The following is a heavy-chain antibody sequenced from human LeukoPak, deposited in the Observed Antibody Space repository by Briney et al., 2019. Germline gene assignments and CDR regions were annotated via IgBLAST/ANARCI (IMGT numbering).Heavy chain of an antibody. D-gene: IGHD3-9*01. J-gene: IGHJ4*02. V-gene: IGHV4-31*03. Sequence: SQTLSLTCTLSGGSISRGGYYWSWIRQHPGKGLEWIGYIYYSGSTYYNPSLKSRVTISVDTSKNQFSLKLSSVTAADTAVYYCARLRVGYFDHYYFDYWGQGTLVTVSS. CDR3: ARLRVGYFDHYYFDY. CDR1: GGSISRGGYY. CDR2: IYYSGST.